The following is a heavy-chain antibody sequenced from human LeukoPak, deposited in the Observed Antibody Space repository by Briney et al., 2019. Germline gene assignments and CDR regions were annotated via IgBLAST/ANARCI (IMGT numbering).Heavy chain of an antibody. D-gene: IGHD5-24*01. CDR1: GCTFTSYG. V-gene: IGHV1-18*01. J-gene: IGHJ4*02. Sequence: HWASVKVSCKASGCTFTSYGISWVRQAPGQGLEWMGWISAYNGNTNYAQKLQGRVTMTTDTSTSTAYMELRSLRSDDTAVYYCARGSRDGYNLFYWGQGTLVTVSS. CDR3: ARGSRDGYNLFY. CDR2: ISAYNGNT.